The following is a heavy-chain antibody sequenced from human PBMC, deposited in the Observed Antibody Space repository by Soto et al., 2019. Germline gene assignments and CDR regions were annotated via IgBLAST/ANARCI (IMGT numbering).Heavy chain of an antibody. J-gene: IGHJ5*02. D-gene: IGHD6-19*01. CDR2: ISAYNGNT. CDR1: GYTFTSYG. CDR3: ARDPLLAVAGTPNWFDP. V-gene: IGHV1-18*01. Sequence: QVQLVQSGAEVKKPGASVKVSCKASGYTFTSYGISWVRQAPGQGLEWMGWISAYNGNTNYAQKLQGRVTMTTDTSTSTAYMELRSLRSDDTAVYYCARDPLLAVAGTPNWFDPWGQGTLVTVSS.